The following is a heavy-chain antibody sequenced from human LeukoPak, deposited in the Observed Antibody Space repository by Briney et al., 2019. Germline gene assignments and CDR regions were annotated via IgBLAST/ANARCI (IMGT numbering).Heavy chain of an antibody. V-gene: IGHV1-2*02. Sequence: ASVKVSCKASGGTFNNYGLIWVRQAPGQGLEWMGWINPNSGGTNYAQKFQGRVTMTRDTSISTAYMELSRLRSDDTAVYYCARPRITMVRGVKISQFDYWGQGTLVTVSS. CDR3: ARPRITMVRGVKISQFDY. CDR2: INPNSGGT. CDR1: GGTFNNYG. D-gene: IGHD3-10*01. J-gene: IGHJ4*02.